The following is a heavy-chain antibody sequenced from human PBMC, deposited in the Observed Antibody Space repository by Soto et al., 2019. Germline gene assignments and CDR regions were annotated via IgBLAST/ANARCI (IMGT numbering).Heavy chain of an antibody. V-gene: IGHV3-11*06. Sequence: GGSLRLSCAAPGFTLSDYYMSCIRQAPGKGLEWVSYISSSSSYTNYADSVKGRFTISRDNAKNSLYLQMNSLRAEDTAVYYCATPYGPKDYWGQGTLVTVSS. J-gene: IGHJ4*02. CDR1: GFTLSDYY. CDR2: ISSSSSYT. CDR3: ATPYGPKDY. D-gene: IGHD3-10*01.